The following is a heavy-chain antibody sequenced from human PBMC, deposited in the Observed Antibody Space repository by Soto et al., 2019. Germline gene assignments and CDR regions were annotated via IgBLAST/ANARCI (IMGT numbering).Heavy chain of an antibody. J-gene: IGHJ6*02. V-gene: IGHV1-69*13. CDR2: IIPIFGTA. Sequence: SVKVSCKASGGTLSSYAISWVRQAPGQGLEWMGGIIPIFGTANYAQKFQGRVTITADESTSTAYMELSSLRSEDTAVYYCARAVITTTIPHRDYGMDVWGQGTTVTVSS. CDR1: GGTLSSYA. D-gene: IGHD1-26*01. CDR3: ARAVITTTIPHRDYGMDV.